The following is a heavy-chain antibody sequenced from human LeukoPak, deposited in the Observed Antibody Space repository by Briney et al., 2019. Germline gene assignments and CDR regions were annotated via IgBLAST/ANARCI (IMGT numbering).Heavy chain of an antibody. Sequence: SQTLSLTCSVSGDSISSGGSYWSWIRQPAGKGLEWIGRIYTSGSASYNPSLKSRVTISLDTSKNQFSLKLSSVTAADTAVYFCARGSISVVIWGQGTLVTVSS. CDR1: GDSISSGGSY. CDR2: IYTSGSA. CDR3: ARGSISVVI. J-gene: IGHJ4*02. D-gene: IGHD6-6*01. V-gene: IGHV4-61*02.